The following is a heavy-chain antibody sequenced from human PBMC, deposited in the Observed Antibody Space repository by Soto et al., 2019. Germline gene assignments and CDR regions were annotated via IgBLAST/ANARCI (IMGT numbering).Heavy chain of an antibody. V-gene: IGHV3-30*18. D-gene: IGHD6-13*01. CDR2: ISKDASDK. J-gene: IGHJ4*02. CDR1: GFTFSSDG. CDR3: AKDRRSSWSCDY. Sequence: QVQLVESGGGVVQPGTSLRLSCAASGFTFSSDGMHWVRQTPGKGLEWVAVISKDASDKSYADSVKGRFTISRDNSKNTVYLQMDSLRVEDTAVYYCAKDRRSSWSCDYWGQGTLVTVSS.